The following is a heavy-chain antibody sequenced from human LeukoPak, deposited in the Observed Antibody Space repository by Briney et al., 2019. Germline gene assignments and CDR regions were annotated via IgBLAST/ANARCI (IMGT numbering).Heavy chain of an antibody. J-gene: IGHJ3*02. CDR2: ISGSGGST. D-gene: IGHD3-22*01. CDR1: GFTFSSYA. V-gene: IGHV3-23*01. CDR3: AKDAPYYYDSSGRFYFDI. Sequence: GGSLRLSCAASGFTFSSYAMSWVRQAPGKGLEWVSAISGSGGSTYYADSVKGRFTISRDKSKNTLYLQMNSLRAEDAAVYYCAKDAPYYYDSSGRFYFDIWGQGTMVTVSS.